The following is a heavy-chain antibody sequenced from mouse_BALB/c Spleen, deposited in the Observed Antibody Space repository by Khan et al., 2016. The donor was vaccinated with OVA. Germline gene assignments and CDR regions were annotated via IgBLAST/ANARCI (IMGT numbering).Heavy chain of an antibody. CDR2: INPSTGYT. V-gene: IGHV1-7*01. CDR3: ARRGLRWDFDY. D-gene: IGHD1-1*01. Sequence: QVQLKESGAELAKPGASLKMSCKASGYTFINYWILWVKQRPGQGLEWIGYINPSTGYTEYNQNFKDKATLTADKSSSTAYMQLSSLTSEDSAVYYCARRGLRWDFDYWGQGTTLTVSS. J-gene: IGHJ2*01. CDR1: GYTFINYW.